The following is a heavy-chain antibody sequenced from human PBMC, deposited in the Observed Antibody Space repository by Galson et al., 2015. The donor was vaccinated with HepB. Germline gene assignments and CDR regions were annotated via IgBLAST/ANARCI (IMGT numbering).Heavy chain of an antibody. V-gene: IGHV1-69*05. CDR1: GGTFSSYA. J-gene: IGHJ6*03. CDR2: IIPIFGTA. Sequence: SVKVSCKASGGTFSSYAISWVRQAPGQGLEWMGGIIPIFGTANYAQKFQGRVTITRDTSASTAYMELSSLRSEDTAVYYCARGGQQLVSFYYYYYMDVWGKGTTVTVSS. CDR3: ARGGQQLVSFYYYYYMDV. D-gene: IGHD6-13*01.